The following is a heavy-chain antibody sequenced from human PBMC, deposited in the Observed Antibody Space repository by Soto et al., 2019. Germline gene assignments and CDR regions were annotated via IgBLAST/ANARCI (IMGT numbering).Heavy chain of an antibody. D-gene: IGHD3-3*01. CDR2: ISAYNGNT. CDR1: CYTFTSYG. CDR3: ARDLKNYDFWSGGGYFDY. J-gene: IGHJ4*02. V-gene: IGHV1-18*01. Sequence: SVKVTCKASCYTFTSYGISLLRQAPGQWLEWMGWISAYNGNTNYAQKLQGRVTMTTDTSTSTAYMELRSLRSDDTAVYYCARDLKNYDFWSGGGYFDYWGQGTLVTSPQ.